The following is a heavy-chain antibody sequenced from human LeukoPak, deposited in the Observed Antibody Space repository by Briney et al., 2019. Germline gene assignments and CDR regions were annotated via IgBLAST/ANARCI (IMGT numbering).Heavy chain of an antibody. CDR1: GFTFSSYA. V-gene: IGHV3-30-3*01. D-gene: IGHD3-22*01. J-gene: IGHJ4*02. Sequence: GGSLRLSCAASGFTFSSYAMHWVRQAPGKGLEWVAVISYDGSNKYYADSVKGRFTISRDNSKNTLYLQMNSLRAEDTAVYYCARAPNYYDSSGYYFGYWGQGTLVTVSS. CDR3: ARAPNYYDSSGYYFGY. CDR2: ISYDGSNK.